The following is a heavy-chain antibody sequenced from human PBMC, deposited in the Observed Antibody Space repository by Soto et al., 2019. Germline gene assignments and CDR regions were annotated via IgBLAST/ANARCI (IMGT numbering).Heavy chain of an antibody. CDR1: GFTFSSYW. V-gene: IGHV3-74*01. CDR3: ARARDGYNRNWFDP. CDR2: INSDGSST. D-gene: IGHD5-12*01. J-gene: IGHJ5*02. Sequence: WGSLRLSCAASGFTFSSYWMHWVRQAPGKGLVWVSRINSDGSSTSYADSVKGRFTISRDNAKNTLYLQMNSLRAEDTAVYYCARARDGYNRNWFDPWGQGTLVTVSS.